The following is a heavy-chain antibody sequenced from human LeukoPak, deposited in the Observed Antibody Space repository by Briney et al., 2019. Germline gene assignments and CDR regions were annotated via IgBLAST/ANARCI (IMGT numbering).Heavy chain of an antibody. V-gene: IGHV4-59*01. D-gene: IGHD5-12*01. CDR2: IYYSGST. J-gene: IGHJ3*02. CDR1: GGSISIYY. CDR3: ARDRGYPLGAFDI. Sequence: SETLSLTCTLSGGSISIYYWSWIRHPPGKGREWFGYIYYSGSTNYNPSLKSRVTISVDTSKNQFSLKLSSVTAADTAVYYCARDRGYPLGAFDIWGQGTMVTVSS.